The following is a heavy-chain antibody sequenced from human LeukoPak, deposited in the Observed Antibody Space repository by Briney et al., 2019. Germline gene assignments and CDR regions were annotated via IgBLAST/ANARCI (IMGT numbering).Heavy chain of an antibody. CDR2: IYPGDSHS. CDR1: GYTFTIYW. CDR3: ARSDLYSFDY. J-gene: IGHJ4*02. D-gene: IGHD3-3*01. Sequence: GESLKISCKTSGYTFTIYWIGWVRQMPGKGLEWMRIIYPGDSHSRYRPSFQGQVTISADKSISTSYLQWSSLKASDTAIFYCARSDLYSFDYWGQGTLVSASS. V-gene: IGHV5-51*01.